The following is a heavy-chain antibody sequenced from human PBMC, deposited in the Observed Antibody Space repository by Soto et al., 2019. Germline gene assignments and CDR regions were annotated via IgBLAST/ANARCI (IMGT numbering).Heavy chain of an antibody. Sequence: ETLSLSGTVSGGSVSSSSYYWGWILQPPGKGLEWIGSIYYSGSTYYNPSLKSRVTISVDTSKNQFSLKLSSVTAADTAVYYCARRGHYDFWSGYYTSWFDPWGQGTLVTVSS. CDR3: ARRGHYDFWSGYYTSWFDP. J-gene: IGHJ5*02. V-gene: IGHV4-39*01. D-gene: IGHD3-3*01. CDR2: IYYSGST. CDR1: GGSVSSSSYY.